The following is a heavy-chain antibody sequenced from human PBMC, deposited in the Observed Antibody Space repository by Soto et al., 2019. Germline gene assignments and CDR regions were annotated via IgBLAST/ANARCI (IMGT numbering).Heavy chain of an antibody. V-gene: IGHV3-23*01. CDR1: RFTFSSYP. D-gene: IGHD3-3*01. CDR2: ISPSGDNT. CDR3: ADGGEWSFNFEY. Sequence: GGSLRLSCAASRFTFSSYPMIWVRQAPGKGLEWVSAISPSGDNTYYADSVKGRFTISRDNSKNTLYLQMNNLRAEDTAVYYCADGGEWSFNFEYWGQGTQVTVSS. J-gene: IGHJ4*02.